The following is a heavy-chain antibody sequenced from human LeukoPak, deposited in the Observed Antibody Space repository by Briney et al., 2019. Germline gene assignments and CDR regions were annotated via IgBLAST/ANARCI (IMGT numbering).Heavy chain of an antibody. Sequence: ASVKVSCKASGYTFTGYYMHWVRQAPGQGLEWMGWINPNSGDTNYAQKFQGRVTMTRDTSISTAYMELSRLRSDDTAVYYCARAYPRAVVPAAQGMDVWGQGTTVTVSS. CDR2: INPNSGDT. J-gene: IGHJ6*02. CDR3: ARAYPRAVVPAAQGMDV. D-gene: IGHD2-2*01. CDR1: GYTFTGYY. V-gene: IGHV1-2*02.